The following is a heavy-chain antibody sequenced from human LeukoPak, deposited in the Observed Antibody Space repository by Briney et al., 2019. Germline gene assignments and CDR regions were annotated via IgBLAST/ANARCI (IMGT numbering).Heavy chain of an antibody. Sequence: PGGSLRLSCAASGFTFSSYAMSWVRQAPGKGLEWVSAISGSGGSTYYADSVKGRFTISRDNSKNTLYLQMNSLRAEDTAVYYCAKHYSSGWYLYYFDYWGQGTLVTVSS. D-gene: IGHD6-19*01. CDR1: GFTFSSYA. CDR3: AKHYSSGWYLYYFDY. CDR2: ISGSGGST. V-gene: IGHV3-23*01. J-gene: IGHJ4*02.